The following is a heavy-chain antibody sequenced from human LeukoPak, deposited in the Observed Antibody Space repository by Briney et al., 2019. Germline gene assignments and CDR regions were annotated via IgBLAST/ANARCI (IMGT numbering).Heavy chain of an antibody. CDR2: IKQDGSDK. CDR3: ARSLGYCSAGSCFPFDY. J-gene: IGHJ4*02. Sequence: GGSLRLSCAASGFTFSSYWMSWVPQAPGKGLEWVANIKQDGSDKYYVDSVKGRFTISRDNAKNSLYLQMNSLRAEDTAVYYCARSLGYCSAGSCFPFDYWGQGTLVTVSS. CDR1: GFTFSSYW. D-gene: IGHD2-15*01. V-gene: IGHV3-7*05.